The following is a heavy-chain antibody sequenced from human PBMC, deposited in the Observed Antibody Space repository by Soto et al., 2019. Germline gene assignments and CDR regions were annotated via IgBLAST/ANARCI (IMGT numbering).Heavy chain of an antibody. V-gene: IGHV4-34*01. D-gene: IGHD3-9*01. Sequence: SETLSLTFAVYGWSFSGYYWSWIRQPPGKGLDWIGEINHSGSTNYNPSSKSRVTISVDTTKNQFSLKLSSVTAADTVVYYCATYYYAILTGYYGPGSTWGQGTLVTVS. CDR1: GWSFSGYY. J-gene: IGHJ4*02. CDR2: INHSGST. CDR3: ATYYYAILTGYYGPGST.